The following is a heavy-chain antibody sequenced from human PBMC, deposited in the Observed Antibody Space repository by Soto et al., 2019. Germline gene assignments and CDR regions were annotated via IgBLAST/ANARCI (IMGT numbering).Heavy chain of an antibody. CDR1: GGAFRNYA. Sequence: QVQLVKSGAEVKKPGSSVKVSCTAPGGAFRNYAFIWVRQAPGQGLEWTGAVMRTVGAGVYAQKFQGRLTLFADASTNTASLTVCRLLFEVAAISNCAASRGFYAALDARCQGTTLTLSS. D-gene: IGHD2-2*01. CDR2: VMRTVGAG. CDR3: AASRGFYAALDA. V-gene: IGHV1-69*01. J-gene: IGHJ6*02.